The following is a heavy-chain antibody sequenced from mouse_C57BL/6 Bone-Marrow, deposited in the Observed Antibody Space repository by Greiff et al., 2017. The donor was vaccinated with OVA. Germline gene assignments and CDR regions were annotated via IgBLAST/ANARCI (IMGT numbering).Heavy chain of an antibody. CDR1: GYTFTDYY. Sequence: EVQLQQSGPELVKPGASVKISCKASGYTFTDYYMNWVKQSHGKSLEWIGDLNPTNGGTSYNQKFKGKATLTVDKSSSTAYMERRSLTSEDSAVYYGARSDDYDGGVTYWYFDVWGTGTTVTVSS. D-gene: IGHD2-4*01. CDR2: LNPTNGGT. CDR3: ARSDDYDGGVTYWYFDV. J-gene: IGHJ1*03. V-gene: IGHV1-26*01.